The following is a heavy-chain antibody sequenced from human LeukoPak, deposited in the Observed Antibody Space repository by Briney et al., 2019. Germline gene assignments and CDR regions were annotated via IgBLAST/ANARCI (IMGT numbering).Heavy chain of an antibody. CDR1: GGFFRGCY. CDR3: ARRSIVVVVAARDYGMDV. J-gene: IGHJ6*02. Sequence: WVTVSLMRAVWGGFFRGCYWRWMREPPGKGREGGGEINHSGSTNYNPDVTSRVTISVHTSKNQFSLKLSSVTAADTAVYYCARRSIVVVVAARDYGMDVWGQGTTVTVSS. V-gene: IGHV4-34*01. D-gene: IGHD2-15*01. CDR2: INHSGST.